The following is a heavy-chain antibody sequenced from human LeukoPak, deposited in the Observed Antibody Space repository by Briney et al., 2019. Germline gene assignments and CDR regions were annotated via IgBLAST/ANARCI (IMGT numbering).Heavy chain of an antibody. CDR3: SRALPYCGGDCPSHADY. CDR2: IYAGGNT. V-gene: IGHV3-66*02. D-gene: IGHD2-21*01. Sequence: PGGXLRLSCAASGFTLSSYWMTWVRQAPGKGLEWVSVIYAGGNTFHTDSVTGRCTISRDDTKNKRYRISKRLGPDDTAVYYCSRALPYCGGDCPSHADYWGQGTLVTVSS. J-gene: IGHJ4*02. CDR1: GFTLSSYW.